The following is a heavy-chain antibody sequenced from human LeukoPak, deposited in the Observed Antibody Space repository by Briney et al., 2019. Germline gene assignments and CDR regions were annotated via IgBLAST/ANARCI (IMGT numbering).Heavy chain of an antibody. CDR2: IYNSGGT. CDR1: GLTVGRSF. CDR3: ATRNYYDRRSFYYYYFDF. V-gene: IGHV3-66*01. D-gene: IGHD3-22*01. Sequence: PGASLRLSCAASGLTVGRSFMNWVRQSPGKGLEWVSGIYNSGGTFYADSVKGRFTISRDNSKNTLSLQMNSLRAEDTAIYYCATRNYYDRRSFYYYYFDFWGQGILVSVSS. J-gene: IGHJ4*02.